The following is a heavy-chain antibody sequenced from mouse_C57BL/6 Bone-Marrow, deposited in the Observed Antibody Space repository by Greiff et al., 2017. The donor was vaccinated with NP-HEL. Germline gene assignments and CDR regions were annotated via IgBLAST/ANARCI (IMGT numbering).Heavy chain of an antibody. CDR3: EREAYYYDYDWYFDV. CDR1: GYTFTSYW. CDR2: IHPNSGST. V-gene: IGHV1-64*01. D-gene: IGHD2-4*01. Sequence: QVQLQQPGAELVKPGASVKLSCKASGYTFTSYWMHWVKQRPGQGLEWIGMIHPNSGSTNYNEKFKSKATLTVDKSSSTAYMQLSSLTSEDSAVYYCEREAYYYDYDWYFDVWGTGTTVTVSS. J-gene: IGHJ1*03.